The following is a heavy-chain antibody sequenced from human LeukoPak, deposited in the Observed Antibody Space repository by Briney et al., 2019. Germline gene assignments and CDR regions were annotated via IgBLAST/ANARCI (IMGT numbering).Heavy chain of an antibody. CDR2: VNPYNDKT. J-gene: IGHJ6*03. D-gene: IGHD3-10*01. CDR1: GYTFNTFD. Sequence: ASVKVSCKASGYTFNTFDINWVRQATGQGPEWMGGVNPYNDKTVYAPKFQGRVSISSNNSINTAYMEFSGLKSDDTAVYYCARGRRLRGVASRPIYYYYYMDVWGGGTTVTVSS. V-gene: IGHV1-8*03. CDR3: ARGRRLRGVASRPIYYYYYMDV.